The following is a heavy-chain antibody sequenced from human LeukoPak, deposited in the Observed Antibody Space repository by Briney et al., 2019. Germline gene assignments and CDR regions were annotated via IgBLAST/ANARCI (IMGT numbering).Heavy chain of an antibody. D-gene: IGHD5-24*01. V-gene: IGHV4-34*01. Sequence: PSETLSLTCAVYGGSFSGYYWSWIRQPPGKRLEWIGEINHSGSTNYNPSLKSRVTISVDTSKNQFSLKLSSVTAADTAVYYCARGYSSREMATIPYDYWGQGTLVTVSS. CDR1: GGSFSGYY. CDR2: INHSGST. CDR3: ARGYSSREMATIPYDY. J-gene: IGHJ4*02.